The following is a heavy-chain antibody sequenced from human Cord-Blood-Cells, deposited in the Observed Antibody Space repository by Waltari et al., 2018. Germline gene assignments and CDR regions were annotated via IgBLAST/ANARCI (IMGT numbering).Heavy chain of an antibody. CDR3: ARGDSSGYYFDY. D-gene: IGHD3-22*01. Sequence: QVQLQQWGAGLLKPSETLSLTCAVYGGSFSGYYWSWIRQPPGKGLEWIGEINHSGSTNYTPSLKSRVTISVDTSKNQFSLKLSSVTAADTAVYYCARGDSSGYYFDYWRQGTLVTVSS. V-gene: IGHV4-34*01. CDR2: INHSGST. J-gene: IGHJ4*02. CDR1: GGSFSGYY.